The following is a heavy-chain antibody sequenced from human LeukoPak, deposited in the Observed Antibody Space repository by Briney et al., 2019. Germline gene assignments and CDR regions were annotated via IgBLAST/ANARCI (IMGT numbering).Heavy chain of an antibody. CDR3: ARHEGDYDILTGYSGDWFDP. CDR2: IYYSGST. D-gene: IGHD3-9*01. Sequence: SETLSLTCTVSGGSISSSSYYWGWIRQPPGKGLEWIGSIYYSGSTYYNPSLKSRVTISVDTSKNQFSLKLSSVTAADTAVYYCARHEGDYDILTGYSGDWFDPWGQGTLVTVSS. J-gene: IGHJ5*02. V-gene: IGHV4-39*01. CDR1: GGSISSSSYY.